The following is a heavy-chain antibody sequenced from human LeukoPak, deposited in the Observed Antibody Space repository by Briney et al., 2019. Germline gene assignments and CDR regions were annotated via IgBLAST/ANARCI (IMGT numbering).Heavy chain of an antibody. Sequence: SETLSLTCTVSVGSISIYYWSWIRQPPGKGLEWIGYTYYSGSTNYNPSLKSRVTISVDTSNNQFSLNLSSVTAADTAVYYCSGTDAYSSGLYFYFDYWGQGTLVTVSS. D-gene: IGHD6-19*01. V-gene: IGHV4-59*01. CDR3: SGTDAYSSGLYFYFDY. CDR2: TYYSGST. CDR1: VGSISIYY. J-gene: IGHJ4*02.